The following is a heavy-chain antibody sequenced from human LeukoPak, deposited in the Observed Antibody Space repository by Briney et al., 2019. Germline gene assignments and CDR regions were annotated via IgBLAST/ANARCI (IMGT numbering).Heavy chain of an antibody. CDR3: ARDMTGSGWNDAFDI. CDR1: GGSIRSESYY. Sequence: SETLSLTCSVSGGSIRSESYYWSWIRQPAGKGLEWIGRIYSSGSSKFNPSLKSRVTISIDTSKNQFSLNLSSVTAADTAVYYCARDMTGSGWNDAFDIWGQGTLVTVSS. J-gene: IGHJ3*02. CDR2: IYSSGSS. V-gene: IGHV4-61*02. D-gene: IGHD6-19*01.